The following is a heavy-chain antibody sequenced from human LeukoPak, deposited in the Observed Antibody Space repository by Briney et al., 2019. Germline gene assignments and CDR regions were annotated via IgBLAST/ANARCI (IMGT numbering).Heavy chain of an antibody. J-gene: IGHJ6*03. CDR2: ISSSSSTI. CDR3: ARDYDYSNYRSTYYYYMDV. CDR1: GFTFSSYS. Sequence: AGGSLRLSCAASGFTFSSYSMNWVRQAPGKGLEWVSYISSSSSTIYYADSVKGRFTISRDNAKNSLYLQMNSLRAEDTAVYYCARDYDYSNYRSTYYYYMDVWGKGTTVTVSS. V-gene: IGHV3-48*04. D-gene: IGHD4-11*01.